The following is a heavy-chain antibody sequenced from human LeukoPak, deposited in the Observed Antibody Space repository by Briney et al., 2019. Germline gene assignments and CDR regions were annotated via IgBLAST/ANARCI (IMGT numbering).Heavy chain of an antibody. CDR1: GFTFGDYA. Sequence: GGSLRLSCTASGFTFGDYAMSWFRQAPGKGLEWLGFIRSKTHSGATEYAASVRGRFTISRDDSKSIAYLQMNSLKIEDTAMYYCTRGYSYGFHWGQGTLVTVSP. J-gene: IGHJ4*02. D-gene: IGHD5-18*01. V-gene: IGHV3-49*03. CDR3: TRGYSYGFH. CDR2: IRSKTHSGAT.